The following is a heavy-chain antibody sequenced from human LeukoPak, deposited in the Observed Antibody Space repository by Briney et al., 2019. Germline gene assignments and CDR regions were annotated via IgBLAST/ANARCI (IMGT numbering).Heavy chain of an antibody. CDR3: ARVPGGYNYGPGYFDY. CDR1: GFIFSDYY. J-gene: IGHJ4*02. CDR2: ISSGGATI. D-gene: IGHD5-18*01. Sequence: AGGSLRLSCAASGFIFSDYYMSWVRQAPGKGPEWVSYISSGGATIYYADSVKGRFTISRDNAKNSLYLQMNRLRAEDTAVYYCARVPGGYNYGPGYFDYWGQGTLVTVSS. V-gene: IGHV3-11*01.